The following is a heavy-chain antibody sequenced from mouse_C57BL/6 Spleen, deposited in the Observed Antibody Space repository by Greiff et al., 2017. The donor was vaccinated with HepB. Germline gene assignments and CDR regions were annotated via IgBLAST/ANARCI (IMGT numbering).Heavy chain of an antibody. J-gene: IGHJ3*01. CDR3: ARRNSNFSWFAY. CDR2: ISSGGSYT. V-gene: IGHV5-6*01. Sequence: EVQRVESGGDLVKPGGSLKLSCAASGFTFSSYGMSWVRQTPDKRLEWVATISSGGSYTYYPDSVKGRFTISRDNAKNTLYLQMSSLKSEDTAMYYCARRNSNFSWFAYWGQGTLVTVSA. CDR1: GFTFSSYG. D-gene: IGHD2-5*01.